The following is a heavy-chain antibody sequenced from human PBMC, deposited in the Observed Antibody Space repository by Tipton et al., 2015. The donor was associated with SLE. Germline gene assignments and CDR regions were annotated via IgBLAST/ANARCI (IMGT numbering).Heavy chain of an antibody. Sequence: TLSLTCTVSGGSISSGSYFWSWIRQPAGKGLEWIGFIHYSGYSKFNPSLKSRVTMSGDTSKKQFFLNVTSVTAADTAVYYCARAEGISSAPFDSWGQGSLVTVSS. J-gene: IGHJ4*02. D-gene: IGHD3-22*01. CDR1: GGSISSGSYF. CDR3: ARAEGISSAPFDS. CDR2: IHYSGYS. V-gene: IGHV4-61*10.